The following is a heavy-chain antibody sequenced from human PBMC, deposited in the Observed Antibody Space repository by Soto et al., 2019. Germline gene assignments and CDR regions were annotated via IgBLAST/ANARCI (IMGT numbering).Heavy chain of an antibody. J-gene: IGHJ3*02. CDR2: INPATGAA. CDR1: GYPVTAYY. Sequence: QLHLVQSGAVVKKPGASVTVSCSASGYPVTAYYMHWVRQAPGRGLEWMGGINPATGAAKYTQTFQGRVTMTRDPSKSTVFMELSGRTSEDTAGFYWARGGGVGVAGSAAFDMWGQGTLVTVSS. D-gene: IGHD3-3*01. CDR3: ARGGGVGVAGSAAFDM. V-gene: IGHV1-2*02.